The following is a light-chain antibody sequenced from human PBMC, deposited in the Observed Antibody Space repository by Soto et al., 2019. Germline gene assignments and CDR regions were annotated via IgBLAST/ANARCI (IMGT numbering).Light chain of an antibody. Sequence: LSLPVTLGQPASISCRSNQSLVHSDGIAYFSWFQQRPGRSPRRLIYKVSNRDSGVPARFSGGGSGTDFALKISRVEAEDVGVYYCMQGTHWPITFGQGTRLEIK. CDR3: MQGTHWPIT. CDR1: QSLVHSDGIAY. CDR2: KVS. J-gene: IGKJ5*01. V-gene: IGKV2-30*02.